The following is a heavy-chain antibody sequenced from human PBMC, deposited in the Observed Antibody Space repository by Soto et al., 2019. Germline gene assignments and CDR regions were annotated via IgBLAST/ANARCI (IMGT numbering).Heavy chain of an antibody. CDR2: INPNSGGT. CDR1: GYTFTGYY. Sequence: ASVKVSCKASGYTFTGYYMHWVRQAPGQGLEWMGWINPNSGGTNYAQKFQGRVTMTRDTSISTAYMELSRLRSDDTAVYYCARVRMNLDAFDIWGQGTMVTVSS. J-gene: IGHJ3*02. CDR3: ARVRMNLDAFDI. V-gene: IGHV1-2*02. D-gene: IGHD2-15*01.